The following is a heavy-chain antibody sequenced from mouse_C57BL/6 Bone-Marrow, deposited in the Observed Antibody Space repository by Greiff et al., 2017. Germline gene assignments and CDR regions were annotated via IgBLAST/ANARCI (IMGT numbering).Heavy chain of an antibody. Sequence: EVKLMESGPGLVKPSQSLSLTCSVTGYSITSGYYWNWIRQFPGNKLEWMGYISYDGSNNYNPSLKNRITITRDTSKNTFFLKLNSVTTEDTATYYCARDYYGYDGYFDYWGQGTTLTVSS. J-gene: IGHJ2*01. D-gene: IGHD2-2*01. CDR3: ARDYYGYDGYFDY. V-gene: IGHV3-6*01. CDR1: GYSITSGYY. CDR2: ISYDGSN.